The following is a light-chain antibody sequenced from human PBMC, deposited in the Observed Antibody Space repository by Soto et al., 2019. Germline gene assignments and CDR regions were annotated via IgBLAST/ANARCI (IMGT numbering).Light chain of an antibody. V-gene: IGKV3-11*01. CDR1: QSISRY. CDR3: QQRTDRPPWT. CDR2: DAS. J-gene: IGKJ1*01. Sequence: IVLTQSPATLSLSPGERATLSCRASQSISRYLAWYQQKPGQAPRLLLYDASNRATGIPARFSGSGFGTDFTLTISSLEPEDFAVYYCQQRTDRPPWTFGQGTKVDIK.